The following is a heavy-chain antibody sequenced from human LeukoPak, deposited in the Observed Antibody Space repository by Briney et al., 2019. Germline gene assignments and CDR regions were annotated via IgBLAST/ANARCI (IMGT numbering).Heavy chain of an antibody. D-gene: IGHD6-19*01. V-gene: IGHV4-4*07. J-gene: IGHJ3*02. CDR1: GGSISSYY. CDR3: ARVRSSGWRLDAFDI. CDR2: IYTSGST. Sequence: SETLSLTCTVSGGSISSYYWSWIRQPAGKGLEWIGRIYTSGSTNYNPSLKSRVTMSVDTSKNQFSPKLSSVTAADTAVYYCARVRSSGWRLDAFDIWGQGTMVTVSS.